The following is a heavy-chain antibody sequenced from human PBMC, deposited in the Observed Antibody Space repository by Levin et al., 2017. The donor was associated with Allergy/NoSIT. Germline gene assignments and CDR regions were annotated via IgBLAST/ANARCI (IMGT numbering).Heavy chain of an antibody. J-gene: IGHJ5*02. CDR1: GGSISSSSYY. Sequence: PSETLSLTCTVSGGSISSSSYYWGWIRQPPGKGLEWIGSIYYSGSTYYNPSLKSRVTISVDTSKNQFSLKLSSVTAADTAVYYCSRVVFSSSSGANWFDPWGQGTLVTVSS. CDR3: SRVVFSSSSGANWFDP. CDR2: IYYSGST. D-gene: IGHD6-6*01. V-gene: IGHV4-39*01.